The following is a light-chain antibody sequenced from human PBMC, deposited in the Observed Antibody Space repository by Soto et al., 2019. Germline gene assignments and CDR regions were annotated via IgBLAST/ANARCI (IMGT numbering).Light chain of an antibody. V-gene: IGLV1-47*01. J-gene: IGLJ2*01. Sequence: QSVLTQPPSASGTPGXXVTISCSXXXSNIGSNYVYWYQQLAGTAPKLLLHRNDQRPSGVPDRFSDSKSGTSASLAISGLRSEDEADYYCAAWDDSLSGVVFGGGTKVTVL. CDR2: RND. CDR1: XSNIGSNY. CDR3: AAWDDSLSGVV.